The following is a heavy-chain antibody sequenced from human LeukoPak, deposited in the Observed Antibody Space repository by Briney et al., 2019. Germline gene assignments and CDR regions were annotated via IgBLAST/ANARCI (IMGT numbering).Heavy chain of an antibody. CDR3: ARHETGPYLDY. Sequence: GESLKISCKGSGYSFTSYWIGWVRQMPGKGLECMGIIYPGDSDTRYSPSFQGQVTISADRSISTAYLQWSSLKVSDTAMYYCARHETGPYLDYWGQGTLVTVSS. CDR2: IYPGDSDT. D-gene: IGHD1-1*01. J-gene: IGHJ4*02. V-gene: IGHV5-51*01. CDR1: GYSFTSYW.